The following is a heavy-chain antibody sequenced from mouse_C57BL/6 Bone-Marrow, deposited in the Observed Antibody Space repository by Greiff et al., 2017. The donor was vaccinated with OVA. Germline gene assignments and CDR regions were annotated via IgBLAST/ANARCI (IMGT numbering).Heavy chain of an antibody. CDR1: GFSLTSYG. CDR2: IWSGGST. CDR3: ARLYYYGSSFSMDY. J-gene: IGHJ4*01. D-gene: IGHD1-1*01. V-gene: IGHV2-4-1*01. Sequence: VQLLQSGPGLVQPSQSLSITCTVSGFSLTSYGVPWVRQSPGKGLEWLAVIWSGGSTDSNADFMSRMSIPQDTSKSQVFFKMNSLQADDTAIYYCARLYYYGSSFSMDYGGQGTSVTVSS.